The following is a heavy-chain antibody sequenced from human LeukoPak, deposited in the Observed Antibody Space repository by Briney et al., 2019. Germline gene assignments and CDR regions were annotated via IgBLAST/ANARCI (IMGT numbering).Heavy chain of an antibody. CDR2: MYYSGRT. V-gene: IGHV4-39*01. D-gene: IGHD6-25*01. CDR3: AAAPRDYYYRMDV. CDR1: GGSISSSSHY. Sequence: SETLSLTCTVSGGSISSSSHYWGWIRQPTGKGVEWIGSMYYSGRTYYNRSLKSRVTISVDTSTNQFSMKLSSVPAADTAVYYCAAAPRDYYYRMDVWGRGTTVSVS. J-gene: IGHJ6*02.